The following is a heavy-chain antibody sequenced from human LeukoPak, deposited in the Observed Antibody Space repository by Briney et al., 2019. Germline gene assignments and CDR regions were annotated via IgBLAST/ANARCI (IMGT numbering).Heavy chain of an antibody. CDR1: GGTFSSYA. J-gene: IGHJ4*02. CDR2: IIPIFGTA. D-gene: IGHD4-11*01. CDR3: ARDRDYSNYWYYFDY. V-gene: IGHV1-69*01. Sequence: SVTVSCKASGGTFSSYAISWVRQAPGQRLEWMGGIIPIFGTANYAQKFQGRVTITADESTSTAYMELSSLRSEDTAVYYCARDRDYSNYWYYFDYWGQGTLVTVSS.